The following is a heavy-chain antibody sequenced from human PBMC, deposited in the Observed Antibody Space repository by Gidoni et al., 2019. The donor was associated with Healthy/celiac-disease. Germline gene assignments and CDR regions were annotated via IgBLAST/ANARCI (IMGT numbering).Heavy chain of an antibody. J-gene: IGHJ4*02. D-gene: IGHD3-10*01. CDR2: IWYDGSNK. V-gene: IGHV3-33*01. CDR3: ARDPDAYGSGSFDY. Sequence: QVQLVASGGGVVQPGRSLRLSCAASGFTFSSYGMPWVRKAPGKGLEWVAVIWYDGSNKYYADSVKGRFTISRDNSKNTLYLQMNSLRAEDTAVYYCARDPDAYGSGSFDYWGQGTLVTVSS. CDR1: GFTFSSYG.